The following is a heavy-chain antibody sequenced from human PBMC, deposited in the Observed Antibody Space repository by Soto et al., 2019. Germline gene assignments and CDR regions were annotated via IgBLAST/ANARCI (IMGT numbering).Heavy chain of an antibody. CDR2: ISAYNGNT. CDR1: GYTFTSYG. CDR3: ARDPLPYCTNGVCYFDP. Sequence: RASVKVSCKASGYTFTSYGISWVRQAPGQGLEWMGWISAYNGNTNYAQKLQGRVTMTTDTSTSTAYMELRSLRSDDTAVYYCARDPLPYCTNGVCYFDPWGQGTLVTVSS. J-gene: IGHJ5*02. D-gene: IGHD2-8*01. V-gene: IGHV1-18*01.